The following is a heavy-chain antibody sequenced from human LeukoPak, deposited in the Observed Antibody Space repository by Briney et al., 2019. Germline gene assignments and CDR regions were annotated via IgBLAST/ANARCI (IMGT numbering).Heavy chain of an antibody. J-gene: IGHJ4*02. D-gene: IGHD3-22*01. CDR1: GGSIGSYY. CDR3: ARDRSDGSGYYGYYFDY. Sequence: PSETLSLTCIVSGGSIGSYYWSWIRQPPGKGPEWTGHIYYSGSTDYNPSLRSRVTISVDTSKNQFSLRLSSVTAADTAVYYCARDRSDGSGYYGYYFDYWGQGTLVSVSS. V-gene: IGHV4-59*01. CDR2: IYYSGST.